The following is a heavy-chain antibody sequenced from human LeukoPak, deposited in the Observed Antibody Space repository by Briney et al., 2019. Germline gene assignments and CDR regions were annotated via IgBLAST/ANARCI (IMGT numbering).Heavy chain of an antibody. Sequence: GGSLRLSCEASGFTFSSYWTHWVRQVPGKGLVWVSRIKSDGSSTNYADSVKGRFTISRDNAKNSLYLQMNSLRAEDTAVYYCARDPLSSSSFDLWGQGTLVTVSS. CDR3: ARDPLSSSSFDL. CDR1: GFTFSSYW. J-gene: IGHJ4*02. D-gene: IGHD6-13*01. CDR2: IKSDGSST. V-gene: IGHV3-74*01.